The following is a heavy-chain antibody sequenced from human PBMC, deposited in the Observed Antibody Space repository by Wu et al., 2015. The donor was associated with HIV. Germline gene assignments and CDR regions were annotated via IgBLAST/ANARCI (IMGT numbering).Heavy chain of an antibody. V-gene: IGHV1-2*02. CDR1: GYTFASHG. J-gene: IGHJ6*03. CDR2: INADSGDI. CDR3: ASTIFGVVILDYYMDV. Sequence: VQSRTEVKKPGASVRISCRAFGYTFASHGINWVRQAPGQGLEWMGWINADSGDIKYSQKFQGRVTMTRDTSISTAYMELSRLRSDDTAVYYCASTIFGVVILDYYMDVWGKGTTVTVSS. D-gene: IGHD3-3*01.